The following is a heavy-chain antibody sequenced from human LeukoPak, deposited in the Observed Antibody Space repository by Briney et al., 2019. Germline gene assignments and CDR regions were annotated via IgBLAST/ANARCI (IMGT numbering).Heavy chain of an antibody. Sequence: PGGSLRLSCAASGFTFSDYYMSWIRQAPGKGLEWVSVIYSGGSTYYADSVKGRFTISRDNSKNTLYLQMNSLRAEDTAVYYCARAHGGYGSSWYLVGPLDYWGQGTLVTVSS. D-gene: IGHD6-13*01. CDR2: IYSGGST. V-gene: IGHV3-66*01. CDR3: ARAHGGYGSSWYLVGPLDY. J-gene: IGHJ4*02. CDR1: GFTFSDYY.